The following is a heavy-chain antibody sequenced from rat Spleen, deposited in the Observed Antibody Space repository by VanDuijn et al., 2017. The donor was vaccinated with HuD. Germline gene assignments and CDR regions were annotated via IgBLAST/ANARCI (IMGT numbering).Heavy chain of an antibody. CDR2: ISYSGTT. CDR1: GYSITSHF. J-gene: IGHJ3*01. CDR3: TTYSDYATSPFAS. V-gene: IGHV3-1*01. Sequence: VQLKESGPGLVKPSQSLSLTCSVTGYSITSHFWGWIRKFPGNKMEWMGYISYSGTTNYNPSLKSRFSITRDTSKNQFFLQLRSVTTEDTATYYCTTYSDYATSPFASWGRGALVTVSS. D-gene: IGHD1-6*01.